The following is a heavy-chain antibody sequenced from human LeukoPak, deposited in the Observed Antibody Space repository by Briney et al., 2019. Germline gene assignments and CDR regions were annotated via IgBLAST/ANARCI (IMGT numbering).Heavy chain of an antibody. CDR1: GGSIRSSIYY. V-gene: IGHV4-39*07. D-gene: IGHD3-10*01. J-gene: IGHJ4*02. Sequence: PSETLSLTCTVSGGSIRSSIYYWAWIRKPPGKGLGWIGSIYYSGSTYYNPSLKSRVTMSVDTSKNQFSLKLSSVTAADTAVYYCAREAAGFGELSPDYWGQGTLVTVSS. CDR3: AREAAGFGELSPDY. CDR2: IYYSGST.